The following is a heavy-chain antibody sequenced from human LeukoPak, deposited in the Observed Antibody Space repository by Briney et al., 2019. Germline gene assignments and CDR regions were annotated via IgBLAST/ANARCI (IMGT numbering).Heavy chain of an antibody. CDR2: IKSRADGGTI. Sequence: GGSPRLSCEAAGSTFSDAWMSWVRQPPGKGLEGVGRIKSRADGGTIDYAAPVQDRFTISRDDSRNTIYLHMNSLKTEDSGVYFCTTLRLAASDHWGQGTLVTVSS. CDR1: GSTFSDAW. V-gene: IGHV3-15*01. CDR3: TTLRLAASDH. J-gene: IGHJ4*02. D-gene: IGHD3-9*01.